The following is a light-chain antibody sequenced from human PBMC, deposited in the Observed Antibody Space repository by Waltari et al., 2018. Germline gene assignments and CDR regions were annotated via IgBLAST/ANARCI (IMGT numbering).Light chain of an antibody. V-gene: IGLV3-19*01. Sequence: SSELTQDPAVSVALGQTVRITCQGDSTRSYYASWYQQRPGQAPVLVLYGQNNRPSGIPDRFAGSAPGNTASLTITGPQAEDGTDDDCNSRDTISTRVFGGGTRLTV. CDR2: GQN. CDR1: STRSYY. CDR3: NSRDTISTRV. J-gene: IGLJ3*02.